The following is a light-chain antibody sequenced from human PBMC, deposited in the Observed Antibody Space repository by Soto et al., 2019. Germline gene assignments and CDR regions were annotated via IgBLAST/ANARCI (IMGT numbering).Light chain of an antibody. CDR2: DAS. J-gene: IGKJ5*01. V-gene: IGKV3-11*01. Sequence: EIVLTPSPAALSLSTRERATLSCMASRGIDTYLAWYQQKRGQAPRLLIYDASNRTTGIPARFSGGGSGTEFTLTISSLQSEDFAVYYCQQYNNWPPITVGQGTRLEIK. CDR3: QQYNNWPPIT. CDR1: RGIDTY.